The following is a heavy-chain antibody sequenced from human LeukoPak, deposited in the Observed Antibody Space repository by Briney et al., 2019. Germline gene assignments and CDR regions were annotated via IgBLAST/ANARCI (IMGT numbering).Heavy chain of an antibody. CDR1: GFTFSSYA. D-gene: IGHD4-17*01. CDR3: AKDPMWGNYGDYILGGDDY. V-gene: IGHV3-23*01. Sequence: PGGSLRLSCAASGFTFSSYAMSWVRQAPGKGLEWVSAISGSGGSTYYADSVKGRFTISRDNSKNTLYLQMNSLRAEDTAVYYCAKDPMWGNYGDYILGGDDYWGQGALVTVSS. J-gene: IGHJ4*02. CDR2: ISGSGGST.